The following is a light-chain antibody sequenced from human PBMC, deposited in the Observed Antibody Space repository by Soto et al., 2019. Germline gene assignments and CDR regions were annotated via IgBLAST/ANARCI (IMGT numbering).Light chain of an antibody. Sequence: EIVMTQSPATLSVSPGGRATLSCRASQSVSSNLAWYQQKPGQAPRLLVYSAYTRATGIPARFSGSGSGTEFTLTISSLQSEDFAVYYCQQYTNWPLTFGGGAKVETK. V-gene: IGKV3-15*01. CDR3: QQYTNWPLT. CDR1: QSVSSN. CDR2: SAY. J-gene: IGKJ4*01.